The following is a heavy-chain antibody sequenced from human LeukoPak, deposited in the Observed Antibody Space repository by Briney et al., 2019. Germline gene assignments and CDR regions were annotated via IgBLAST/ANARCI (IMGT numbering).Heavy chain of an antibody. J-gene: IGHJ3*02. CDR2: ISSSSSYI. V-gene: IGHV3-21*01. CDR1: GFTFSSYS. CDR3: AGETSEQWPADDAFDI. Sequence: GGSLRLSCAASGFTFSSYSMNWVRQAPGKGLEWVSSISSSSSYIYYADSVKGRFTISRDNAKNSLYLQMNSLRAEDTAVYYCAGETSEQWPADDAFDIWGQGTMVTVSS. D-gene: IGHD6-19*01.